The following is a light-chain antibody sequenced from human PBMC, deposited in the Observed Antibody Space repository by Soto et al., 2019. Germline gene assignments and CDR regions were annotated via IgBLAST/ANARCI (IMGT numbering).Light chain of an antibody. CDR3: QHYDSLRWT. V-gene: IGKV3-20*01. J-gene: IGKJ1*01. CDR2: EAS. CDR1: QHIWGY. Sequence: EIVLTQSPATMYLSPGERATLSCRASQHIWGYLAWYQQKPGQAPRLLIYEASRRATGIPDRFSGSGSGTDFSLTISRLEPEDFAVYYCQHYDSLRWTFGLGTKVDIK.